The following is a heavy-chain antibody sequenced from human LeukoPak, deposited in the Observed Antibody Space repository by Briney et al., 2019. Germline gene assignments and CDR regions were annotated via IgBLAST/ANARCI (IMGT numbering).Heavy chain of an antibody. Sequence: KTSETLSLTCTVSGGSISSYYWSWIRQPPGKGLEWIGYIYYSGSTNYNPSLKSRVTTSVDTSKNQFSLKLSSVTAADTAVYYCARGLRGSGSAFDIWGQGTMVTVSS. CDR1: GGSISSYY. CDR2: IYYSGST. D-gene: IGHD3-10*01. V-gene: IGHV4-59*01. CDR3: ARGLRGSGSAFDI. J-gene: IGHJ3*02.